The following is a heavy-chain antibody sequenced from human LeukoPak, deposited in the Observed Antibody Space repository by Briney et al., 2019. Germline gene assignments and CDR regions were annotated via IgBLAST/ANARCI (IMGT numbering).Heavy chain of an antibody. CDR1: GFTFSSYA. V-gene: IGHV3-23*01. Sequence: PGGSLRLSCAASGFTFSSYAMGWVRQAPGKGLEWVSAISGSGGSTYYADSVKGRFTISRDNSKNTLYLQMNSLRAEDTAVYYCAKDYCSGGSCYTYFDYWGQGTLVTVSS. J-gene: IGHJ4*02. D-gene: IGHD2-15*01. CDR3: AKDYCSGGSCYTYFDY. CDR2: ISGSGGST.